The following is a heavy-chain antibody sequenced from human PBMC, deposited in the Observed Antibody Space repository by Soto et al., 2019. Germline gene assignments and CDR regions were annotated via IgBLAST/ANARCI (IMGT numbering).Heavy chain of an antibody. CDR3: ASRDDYVDY. J-gene: IGHJ4*02. CDR2: IYPGDSDT. CDR1: GYIFTNYW. Sequence: PGESLKISCKGSGYIFTNYWIAWVRQMPGKGLEWMGIIYPGDSDTRYSPSFQGQVTISADKSISTAYLQWSSLKAADTAMYYCASRDDYVDYWGQGTLVTVSS. V-gene: IGHV5-51*01. D-gene: IGHD2-21*01.